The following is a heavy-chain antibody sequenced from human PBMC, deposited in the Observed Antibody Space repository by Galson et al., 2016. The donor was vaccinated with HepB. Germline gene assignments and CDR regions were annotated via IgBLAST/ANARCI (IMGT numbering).Heavy chain of an antibody. D-gene: IGHD6-13*01. V-gene: IGHV5-51*01. CDR1: GYKFTNYW. CDR2: IYPDDSDT. CDR3: ARPISSTFYWYFHV. J-gene: IGHJ2*01. Sequence: QSGAEVKKPGESLRISCKGSGYKFTNYWIAWVRQMPGKGLEWMGIIYPDDSDTRYSPAFRGQVTISADKSTATAYLQWSSLKASDTAIYYCARPISSTFYWYFHVWGRGTLVTVYS.